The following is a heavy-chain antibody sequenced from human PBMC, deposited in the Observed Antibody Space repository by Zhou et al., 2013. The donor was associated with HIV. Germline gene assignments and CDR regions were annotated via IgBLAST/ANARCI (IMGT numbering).Heavy chain of an antibody. Sequence: QVQLVQSGAEVKKPGASVKVSCKASGYTFTSYGISWVRQAPGQGLEWMGWLHPSNGDTKYAPSFQGRVTMTLDTSINTAYMELNRLRSDDTAVYYCAGYSSGYNWLRYWGQGTLVTVSS. D-gene: IGHD6-19*01. CDR3: AGYSSGYNWLRY. CDR2: LHPSNGDT. J-gene: IGHJ4*02. V-gene: IGHV1-18*01. CDR1: GYTFTSYG.